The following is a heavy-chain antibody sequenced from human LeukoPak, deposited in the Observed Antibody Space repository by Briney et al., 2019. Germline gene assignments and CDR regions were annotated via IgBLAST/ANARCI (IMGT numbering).Heavy chain of an antibody. D-gene: IGHD3-16*01. V-gene: IGHV1-18*01. J-gene: IGHJ3*02. CDR3: GRVRLSVRDAFDI. CDR2: ISAYNGNT. CDR1: GYTFTSYG. Sequence: ASVKASCKASGYTFTSYGISWVRQAPGQGLEWMGWISAYNGNTNYAQKLQGRVTMTTDTSTSTAYMELRSLRSDDTAVYYCGRVRLSVRDAFDIWGQGTMVTVSS.